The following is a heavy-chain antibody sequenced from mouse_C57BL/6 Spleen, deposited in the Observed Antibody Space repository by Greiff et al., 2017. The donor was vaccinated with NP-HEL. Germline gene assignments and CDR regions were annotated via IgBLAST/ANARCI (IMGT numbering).Heavy chain of an antibody. CDR2: INPNNGGT. Sequence: EVQLQQSGPELVKPGASVKISCKASGYTFTDYYMNWVKQSHGKSLEWIGDINPNNGGTSYNQKFKGKATLTVDKSSSTAYMELRSLTSEDSAVYCCARRRLYFAMDYWGQGTSVTVAS. D-gene: IGHD3-2*02. CDR1: GYTFTDYY. CDR3: ARRRLYFAMDY. V-gene: IGHV1-26*01. J-gene: IGHJ4*01.